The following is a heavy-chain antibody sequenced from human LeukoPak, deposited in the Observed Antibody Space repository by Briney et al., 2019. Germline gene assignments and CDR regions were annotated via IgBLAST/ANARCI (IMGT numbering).Heavy chain of an antibody. J-gene: IGHJ4*02. V-gene: IGHV3-48*03. CDR2: ISSSGSTI. CDR3: ARGAGDPSLDY. D-gene: IGHD3-10*01. CDR1: GFTFSSYE. Sequence: PGGSLRLSCAASGFTFSSYEMNWVRQAPGKGLEWVSYISSSGSTIYYADSVKGRFTISRDNAKNSLYLQMNSLRAEDTAVYYCARGAGDPSLDYWGQGTLVTVSS.